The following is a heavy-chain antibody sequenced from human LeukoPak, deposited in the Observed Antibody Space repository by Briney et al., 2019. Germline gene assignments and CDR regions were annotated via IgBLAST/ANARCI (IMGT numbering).Heavy chain of an antibody. Sequence: PGGSLRLSCAASGFTFSSYSMNWVRQAPGKGLEWVSAISGSGGSTYYAGSVKGRFTISRDNSKNTLYLQMNSLRAEDTAVYYCAKTGASARGYSWFDPWGQGTLVTVSS. V-gene: IGHV3-23*01. CDR1: GFTFSSYS. CDR2: ISGSGGST. D-gene: IGHD5-12*01. CDR3: AKTGASARGYSWFDP. J-gene: IGHJ5*02.